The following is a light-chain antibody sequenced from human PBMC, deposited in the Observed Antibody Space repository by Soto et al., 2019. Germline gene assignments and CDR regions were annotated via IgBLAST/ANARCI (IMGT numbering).Light chain of an antibody. CDR1: QSISNY. CDR3: QQSYSTPWT. V-gene: IGKV1-39*01. J-gene: IGKJ1*01. CDR2: GAS. Sequence: DIQMTQSPSSLSASVGDRVTITCRASQSISNYLTWYQQKLGKAPKLLIYGASSLQGGVPSRFSGSGSGTDFTLTISRLQPEDFATYYCQQSYSTPWTFGQGTKVEIK.